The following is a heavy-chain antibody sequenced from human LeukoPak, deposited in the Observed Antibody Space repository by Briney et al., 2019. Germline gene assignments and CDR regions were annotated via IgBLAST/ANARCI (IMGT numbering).Heavy chain of an antibody. V-gene: IGHV3-64D*06. CDR2: ISSNGGST. J-gene: IGHJ4*02. CDR3: VKAPLLWFGELLGNFDY. Sequence: GGSPRLSCSASGFTFSSYAMHWVRQAPGKGLEYVSAISSNGGSTYYADSVKGRFTISRDNSKNTLYLQMSSLRAEDTAVYYCVKAPLLWFGELLGNFDYWGQGTLVTVSS. D-gene: IGHD3-10*01. CDR1: GFTFSSYA.